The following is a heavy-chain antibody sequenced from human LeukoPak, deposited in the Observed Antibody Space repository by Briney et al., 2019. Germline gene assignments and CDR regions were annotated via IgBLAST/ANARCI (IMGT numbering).Heavy chain of an antibody. CDR1: GGSISSGGYY. CDR2: IYYSGST. D-gene: IGHD5-12*01. J-gene: IGHJ4*02. Sequence: SQTLSLTCTVSGGSISSGGYYWSWIRQPPGKGLEWIGYIYYSGSTNYNPSLKSRVTISVDTSKNQFSLKLSSVTAADTAVYYCARQEWLRYYVYWGQGTLVTVSS. CDR3: ARQEWLRYYVY. V-gene: IGHV4-61*08.